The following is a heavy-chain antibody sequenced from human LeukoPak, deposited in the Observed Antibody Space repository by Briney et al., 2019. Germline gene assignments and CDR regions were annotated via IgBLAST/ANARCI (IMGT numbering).Heavy chain of an antibody. V-gene: IGHV7-4-1*02. CDR2: INTNTGNP. D-gene: IGHD3-22*01. Sequence: ASVKVSCKASGYTFTSYAMNWVRQAPGQGLEWMGWINTNTGNPTYAQGFTGRFVFSLDTSVSTAYLQISSLKAEDTAVYYCASEPSYYYDSSGYTPHAFDIWGQGTMVTVSS. J-gene: IGHJ3*02. CDR1: GYTFTSYA. CDR3: ASEPSYYYDSSGYTPHAFDI.